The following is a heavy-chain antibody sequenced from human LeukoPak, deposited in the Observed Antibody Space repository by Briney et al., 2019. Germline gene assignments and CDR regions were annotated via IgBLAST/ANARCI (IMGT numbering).Heavy chain of an antibody. CDR3: ARDRRSGWYDLSYFDY. CDR2: ITTSSSHI. V-gene: IGHV3-21*01. D-gene: IGHD6-19*01. Sequence: PGGSLRLSCAASGFTFNNYNMNWVRQAPGKGLEWVSSITTSSSHIYYADSVKGRFTISRDNARNSLYLQMNSLRAEDTAVYYCARDRRSGWYDLSYFDYWGQGTLVTVSS. CDR1: GFTFNNYN. J-gene: IGHJ4*02.